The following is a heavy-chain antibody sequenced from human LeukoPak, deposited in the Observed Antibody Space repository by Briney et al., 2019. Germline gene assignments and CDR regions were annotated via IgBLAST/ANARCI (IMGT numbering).Heavy chain of an antibody. CDR3: AKDYYGSGSYHYGMDV. V-gene: IGHV3-30*02. Sequence: GGSLRLSCAASGFTFSSYGMHWVRQAPGKGLEWVAVIWYDGSNKYYADSVKGRFTISRDNSKNTLYLQMNSLRAEDTAVYYCAKDYYGSGSYHYGMDVWGQGTTVTVSS. CDR2: IWYDGSNK. CDR1: GFTFSSYG. J-gene: IGHJ6*02. D-gene: IGHD3-10*01.